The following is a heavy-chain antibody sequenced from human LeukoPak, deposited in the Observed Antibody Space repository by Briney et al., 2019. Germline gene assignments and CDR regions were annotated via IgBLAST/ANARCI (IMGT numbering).Heavy chain of an antibody. CDR2: ISGRGNTI. Sequence: GGSLRLSCAASGFTFSSYNMNWVRQAPGKGLEWVSYISGRGNTIKYADSVKGRFTISRDNGKNSLYLHMSSLRAEDTAVYYCARDPPALEDFDYWGQGTQITVSS. V-gene: IGHV3-48*04. CDR3: ARDPPALEDFDY. CDR1: GFTFSSYN. J-gene: IGHJ4*02.